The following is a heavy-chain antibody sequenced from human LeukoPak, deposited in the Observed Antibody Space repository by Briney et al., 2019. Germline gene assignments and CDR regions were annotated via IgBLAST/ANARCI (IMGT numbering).Heavy chain of an antibody. CDR2: INPNSGGT. CDR1: GYSFTGYY. D-gene: IGHD3-9*01. CDR3: ARPSFDWKGWFYP. V-gene: IGHV1-2*02. Sequence: ASVKVSCQASGYSFTGYYMHWLRQAPGQGLEWMGCINPNSGGTNYAQKFQGRVTMTRDTSISTVYMELRSLTLDDTAMYYCARPSFDWKGWFYPCGQGTLVTVSS. J-gene: IGHJ5*02.